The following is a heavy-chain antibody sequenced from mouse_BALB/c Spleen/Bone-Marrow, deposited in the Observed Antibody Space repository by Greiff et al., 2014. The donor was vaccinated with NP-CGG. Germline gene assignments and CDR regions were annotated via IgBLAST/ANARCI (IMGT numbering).Heavy chain of an antibody. V-gene: IGHV5-9-3*01. CDR2: ISSGGSTN. D-gene: IGHD2-1*01. J-gene: IGHJ4*01. CDR1: GFTFSNYA. Sequence: EVQLEESGGGLVKPGGSLKLSCAASGFTFSNYAMSWVRQTPEKKLEWVATISSGGSTNYYLDSVEGRFTISRDNAKNTLYLQMSSLRSEDTAMYYCTRQGGNFPYYYAMDYWGQGTSVTVSS. CDR3: TRQGGNFPYYYAMDY.